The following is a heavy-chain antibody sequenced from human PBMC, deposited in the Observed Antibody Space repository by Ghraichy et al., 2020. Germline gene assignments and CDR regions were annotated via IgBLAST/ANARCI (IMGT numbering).Heavy chain of an antibody. CDR3: ARSRLGALRRSTWFDP. J-gene: IGHJ5*02. CDR2: ISSSSSTI. Sequence: GGSLRLSCAASGFTFSSYSMNWVRQAPGKGLEWVSYISSSSSTIYYADSVKGRFTISRDNAKNSLYLQMNSLRDEDTAVYYCARSRLGALRRSTWFDPWGQGTLVTVSA. CDR1: GFTFSSYS. V-gene: IGHV3-48*02. D-gene: IGHD4-11*01.